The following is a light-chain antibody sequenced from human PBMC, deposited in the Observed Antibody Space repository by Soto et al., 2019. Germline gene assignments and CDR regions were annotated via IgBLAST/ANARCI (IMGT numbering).Light chain of an antibody. Sequence: QSALTQPASVSGSPGQSITISCTGTSSDVGGYNSVSWYQQHPGKAPKLVIYDVGKRPSGVSDRFSGSKSGNTASLTISRLQAEDEAEYYCSSYTSSSTYVFGAGTKLTVL. J-gene: IGLJ1*01. CDR3: SSYTSSSTYV. V-gene: IGLV2-14*01. CDR2: DVG. CDR1: SSDVGGYNS.